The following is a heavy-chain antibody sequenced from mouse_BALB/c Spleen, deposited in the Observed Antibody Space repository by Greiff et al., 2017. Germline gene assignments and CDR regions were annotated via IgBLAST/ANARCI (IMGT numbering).Heavy chain of an antibody. CDR1: GYSITSGYY. CDR3: ARETTVVAEGYFDY. D-gene: IGHD1-1*01. Sequence: EVQLQESGPGLVKPSQSLSLTCSVTGYSITSGYYWNWIRQFPGNKLEWMGYISYDGSNNYNPSLKNRISITRDTSKNQFFLKLNSVTTEDTATYYCARETTVVAEGYFDYWGQGTTLTVSS. V-gene: IGHV3-6*02. J-gene: IGHJ2*01. CDR2: ISYDGSN.